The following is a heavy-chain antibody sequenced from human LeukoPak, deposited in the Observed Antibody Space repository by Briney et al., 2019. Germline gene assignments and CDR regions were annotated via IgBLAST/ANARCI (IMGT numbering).Heavy chain of an antibody. Sequence: GASVKVSCKASGYTFTSYAMNWVRQAPGQGLEWMGWINTNTGNPTYAQGFTGRFVFSLDTSVSTAYLQISSLKAEDPAVYYCARRGQLVYYYYYGMDVRGQGTTVTVSS. J-gene: IGHJ6*02. CDR2: INTNTGNP. V-gene: IGHV7-4-1*02. CDR3: ARRGQLVYYYYYGMDV. CDR1: GYTFTSYA. D-gene: IGHD6-6*01.